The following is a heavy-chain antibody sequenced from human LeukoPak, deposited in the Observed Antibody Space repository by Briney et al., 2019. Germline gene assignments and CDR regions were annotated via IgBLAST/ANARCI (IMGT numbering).Heavy chain of an antibody. CDR1: GGSFSGYY. Sequence: PSETLSLTCAVYGGSFSGYYWSWIRQPPGKGLEWIGEINHSGSTNYNPSLKSRVTISVDTSKNQFSLKLSSVTAADTAVYCCARPARVRGVIIPNEYFQHWGQGTLVTVSS. CDR2: INHSGST. D-gene: IGHD3-10*01. V-gene: IGHV4-34*01. J-gene: IGHJ1*01. CDR3: ARPARVRGVIIPNEYFQH.